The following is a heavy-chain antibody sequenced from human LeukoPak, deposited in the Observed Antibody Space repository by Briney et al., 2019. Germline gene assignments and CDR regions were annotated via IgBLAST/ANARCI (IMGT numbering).Heavy chain of an antibody. J-gene: IGHJ6*03. Sequence: GGSLRLSCAASGFTFSSYAMHWVRQAPGKGLEWMAVISYDGSNKYYADSVKGRFTISRDNSKNTLYLQMNSLRAEDTAVYYCARGSGIAARPFSRDYYYYMDVWGKGTTVTVSS. V-gene: IGHV3-30*01. CDR1: GFTFSSYA. D-gene: IGHD6-6*01. CDR2: ISYDGSNK. CDR3: ARGSGIAARPFSRDYYYYMDV.